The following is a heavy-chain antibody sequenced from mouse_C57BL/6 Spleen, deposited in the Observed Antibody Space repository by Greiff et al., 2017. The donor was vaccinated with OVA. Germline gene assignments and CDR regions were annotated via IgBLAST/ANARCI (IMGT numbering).Heavy chain of an antibody. Sequence: EVQLKQSGPELVKPGASVKMSCKASGYTFTDYNMHWVKQSHGKSLEWIGYINPNNGGTSYNQKFKGKATLTVNKSSSTAYMELRSLTSDDSAVYYCARFPTYLYAMDYWGQGTSVTVSS. J-gene: IGHJ4*01. D-gene: IGHD5-1*01. V-gene: IGHV1-22*01. CDR3: ARFPTYLYAMDY. CDR2: INPNNGGT. CDR1: GYTFTDYN.